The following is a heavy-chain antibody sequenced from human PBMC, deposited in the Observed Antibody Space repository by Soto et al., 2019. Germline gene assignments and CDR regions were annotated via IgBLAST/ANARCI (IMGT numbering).Heavy chain of an antibody. J-gene: IGHJ4*02. CDR2: IYYSGST. D-gene: IGHD3-22*01. Sequence: SETQSLTCTVSGGSISSYYWSWIRQPPGKGLEWIGYIYYSGSTNYNPSLKSRVTISVDTSKNQFSLKLSSVTAADTAVYYCARYYYDSSGDNTFDYWGQGTLVTVSS. CDR3: ARYYYDSSGDNTFDY. V-gene: IGHV4-59*08. CDR1: GGSISSYY.